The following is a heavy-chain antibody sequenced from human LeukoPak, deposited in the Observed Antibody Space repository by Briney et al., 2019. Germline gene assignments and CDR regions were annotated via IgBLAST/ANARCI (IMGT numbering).Heavy chain of an antibody. Sequence: SETLSLTCTVSGGSISSYYWSWIRQPAGKGLEWIGHIYTSGSTNYNPSLKSRLTMLVDTSKNQFSLKLSSLTAADTAVYFCATHTSGYTYGLDYWGQGALVTVSS. J-gene: IGHJ4*02. CDR2: IYTSGST. D-gene: IGHD5-18*01. CDR3: ATHTSGYTYGLDY. CDR1: GGSISSYY. V-gene: IGHV4-4*07.